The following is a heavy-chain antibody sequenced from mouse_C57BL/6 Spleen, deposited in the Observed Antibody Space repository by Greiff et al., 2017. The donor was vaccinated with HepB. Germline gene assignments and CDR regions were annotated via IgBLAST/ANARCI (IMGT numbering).Heavy chain of an antibody. CDR1: GYAFSSSW. J-gene: IGHJ4*01. CDR3: ARSAGYAMDY. Sequence: VQLVESGPELVKPGASVKISCKASGYAFSSSWMNWVKQRPGKGLEWIGRIYPGDGDTNYNGKFKGKATLTADKSSSTAYMQLSSLTSEDSAVYFCARSAGYAMDYWGQGTSVTVSS. CDR2: IYPGDGDT. V-gene: IGHV1-82*01.